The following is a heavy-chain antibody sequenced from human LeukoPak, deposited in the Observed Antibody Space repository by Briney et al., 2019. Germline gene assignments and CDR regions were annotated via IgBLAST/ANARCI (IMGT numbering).Heavy chain of an antibody. D-gene: IGHD5-18*01. J-gene: IGHJ3*02. CDR2: IYRGGNT. CDR3: AKQIYRGYSYICDAFDI. V-gene: IGHV3-53*01. Sequence: PGGSLRLSCAASGFTVSSNYMSWVRQAPGKGLEWVSIIYRGGNTYYADSVKGRFTISRDNSKNTLYLQMNSLRGDDTAVYYCAKQIYRGYSYICDAFDIWGQGTMVTVSS. CDR1: GFTVSSNY.